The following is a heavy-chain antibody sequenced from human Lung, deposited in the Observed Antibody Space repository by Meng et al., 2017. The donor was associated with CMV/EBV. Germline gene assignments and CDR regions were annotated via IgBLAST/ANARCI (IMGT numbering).Heavy chain of an antibody. Sequence: SETLSLXCIVSGGVVSSANYHWNWIRQTPGKGLEWIGQTWPGRGTNYNPSLESRLAISLDTSKNQFTLQLSSVTPADTAVYYCAGLIVGNGGRGNWGQGTXVNVYS. CDR3: AGLIVGNGGRGN. CDR2: TWPGRGT. V-gene: IGHV4-61*01. J-gene: IGHJ4*02. CDR1: GGVVSSANYH. D-gene: IGHD1-26*01.